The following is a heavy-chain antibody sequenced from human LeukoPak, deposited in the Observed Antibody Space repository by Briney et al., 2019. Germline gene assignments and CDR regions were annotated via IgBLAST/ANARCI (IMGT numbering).Heavy chain of an antibody. V-gene: IGHV4-34*01. J-gene: IGHJ3*02. CDR2: INHSGST. CDR3: ATLWQWLVRPWAFDI. D-gene: IGHD6-19*01. Sequence: SETLSLTCAVYGGSFSGYYWSWIRQPPGKGLEWIGEINHSGSTNYNPSLKSRVTISVDTSKNQFSLKLSSVTAADTAVYDCATLWQWLVRPWAFDIWGQGTMVTVSS. CDR1: GGSFSGYY.